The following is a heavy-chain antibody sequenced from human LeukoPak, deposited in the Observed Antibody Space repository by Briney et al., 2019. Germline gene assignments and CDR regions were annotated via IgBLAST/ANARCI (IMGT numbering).Heavy chain of an antibody. Sequence: GGSLRLSCAASGFTFSSYWMTWVGQAAGNGLKQLATINKDGSEKYYVDSVTGRFTISRDNAKNSLYLQMNSLRAEDTAVYYCARIRYGSGSLDYWGQGTLVTVSS. D-gene: IGHD3-10*01. J-gene: IGHJ4*02. V-gene: IGHV3-7*01. CDR1: GFTFSSYW. CDR2: INKDGSEK. CDR3: ARIRYGSGSLDY.